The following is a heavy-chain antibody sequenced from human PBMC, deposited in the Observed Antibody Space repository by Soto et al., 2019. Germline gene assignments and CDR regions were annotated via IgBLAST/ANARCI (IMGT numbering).Heavy chain of an antibody. CDR1: GGSISSGDYY. CDR2: IYHSGST. Sequence: PSETLSLTCTVSGGSISSGDYYWSWIRQPPGKGLEWIGYIYHSGSTYYNPSLKSRPTISVDTSKNQFSLKLSSVTAADTAVYYCAREPSIGNYYGMDVWGQGTTVTVSS. CDR3: AREPSIGNYYGMDV. J-gene: IGHJ6*02. D-gene: IGHD1-1*01. V-gene: IGHV4-30-4*01.